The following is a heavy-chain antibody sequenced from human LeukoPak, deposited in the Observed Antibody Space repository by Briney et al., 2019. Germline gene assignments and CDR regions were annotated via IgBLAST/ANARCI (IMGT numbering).Heavy chain of an antibody. V-gene: IGHV4-4*07. J-gene: IGHJ5*02. CDR2: IYTSGST. D-gene: IGHD2-2*01. CDR1: GGSISSHY. Sequence: PSETLSLTCTVSGGSISSHYWSWIRQPAGKGLEWIGRIYTSGSTNYNPSLKSRVTMSVDTSKNQFSLKLSSVTAADTAVYYCAREEGRYCSSTSCLPFDPWGQGTLVTVSS. CDR3: AREEGRYCSSTSCLPFDP.